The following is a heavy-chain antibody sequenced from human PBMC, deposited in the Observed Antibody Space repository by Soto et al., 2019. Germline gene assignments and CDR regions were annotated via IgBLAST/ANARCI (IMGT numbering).Heavy chain of an antibody. CDR1: AGTFSSYA. CDR3: ARGLSVEGATNF. D-gene: IGHD1-26*01. Sequence: GXSVKVSCKASAGTFSSYAISWVRQAPGQGLEWMGGIIPIFGTANYAQKFQGRVTITADESTSTAYMELSSLRSEDTAVYYCARGLSVEGATNFWGQGTLVTVSS. CDR2: IIPIFGTA. V-gene: IGHV1-69*13. J-gene: IGHJ4*02.